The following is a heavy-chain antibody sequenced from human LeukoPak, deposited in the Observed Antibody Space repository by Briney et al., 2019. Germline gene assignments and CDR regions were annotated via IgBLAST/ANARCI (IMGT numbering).Heavy chain of an antibody. Sequence: SVKVSCKASGGTFSSYAIGWVRQAPGQGLEWMGGIIPIFGTANYAQKFQGRVTITTDESTSTAYMELSSLRSEDTAVYYCARGVVPAASNWFDPWGQGTLVTVSS. CDR1: GGTFSSYA. CDR2: IIPIFGTA. J-gene: IGHJ5*02. CDR3: ARGVVPAASNWFDP. V-gene: IGHV1-69*05. D-gene: IGHD2-2*01.